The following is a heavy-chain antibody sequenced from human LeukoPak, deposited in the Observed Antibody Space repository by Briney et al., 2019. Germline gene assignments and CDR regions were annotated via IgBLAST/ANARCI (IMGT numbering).Heavy chain of an antibody. V-gene: IGHV4-59*08. CDR2: IYYSGST. CDR3: ARMSCDTLGCPTVYNWIDP. D-gene: IGHD2-15*01. CDR1: GGSISSYY. J-gene: IGHJ5*02. Sequence: PSETLSLTCTVSGGSISSYYWSWIRQPPGKGLGWIGYIYYSGSTNYNPSLKSRVTISVDTSKNQFSLKLSSVTAADTAVYYCARMSCDTLGCPTVYNWIDPWGQGTLVTVSS.